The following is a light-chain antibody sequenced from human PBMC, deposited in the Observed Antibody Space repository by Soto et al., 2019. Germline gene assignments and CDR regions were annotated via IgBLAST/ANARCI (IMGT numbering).Light chain of an antibody. J-gene: IGKJ4*01. CDR3: QQSYSTPLT. CDR2: GAS. V-gene: IGKV1-39*01. CDR1: QSISSY. Sequence: DIQMTQSPSSLSASVGVRVAITCRASQSISSYLNWYQQKPGRAPKFLINGASSLQSGVPSRFSGSGSGTEFTLTISSLQPEDFATYYCQQSYSTPLTFGGGTKVDIK.